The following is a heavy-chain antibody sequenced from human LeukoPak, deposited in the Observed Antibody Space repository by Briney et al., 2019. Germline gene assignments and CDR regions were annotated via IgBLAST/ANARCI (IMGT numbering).Heavy chain of an antibody. D-gene: IGHD3-22*01. V-gene: IGHV3-7*01. Sequence: GGSLRLSCAASGFTFSAYWMTWVRQAPGRGLEWVANIKGDESEQHYMDFVKGRFTISRDNAKNALYLQMTSLRVEDTAVYYCVMLDRSGYFDFWGQGTLVTVSS. CDR3: VMLDRSGYFDF. CDR1: GFTFSAYW. J-gene: IGHJ4*02. CDR2: IKGDESEQ.